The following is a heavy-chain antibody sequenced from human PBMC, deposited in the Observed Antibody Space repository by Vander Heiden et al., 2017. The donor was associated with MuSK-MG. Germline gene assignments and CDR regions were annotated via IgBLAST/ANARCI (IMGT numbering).Heavy chain of an antibody. V-gene: IGHV5-51*03. Sequence: EVQLVQSGAEVKKPGESLTISCTGSGSSFSRYWIAWVRQMPGKDRECMGIIYPGDSNTRYSPSFQGQVTISADRSITTAYLHWSSLKASDTAMYYCARLTAAGYYFHMDVWGQGTTVTVSS. J-gene: IGHJ6*02. CDR2: IYPGDSNT. CDR3: ARLTAAGYYFHMDV. D-gene: IGHD2-2*01. CDR1: GSSFSRYW.